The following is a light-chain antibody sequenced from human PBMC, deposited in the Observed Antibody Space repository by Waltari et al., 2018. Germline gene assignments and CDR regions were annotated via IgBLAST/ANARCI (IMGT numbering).Light chain of an antibody. CDR2: LNSDGSH. CDR1: SGHSSYA. V-gene: IGLV4-69*01. J-gene: IGLJ3*02. Sequence: QLVLTQSPSASASLGASVKLTCTLSSGHSSYAIAWHQQQPEKGPRYLMKLNSDGSHSKGDGVADRFSGSGAGAERYLTSASLQSEDEADYYCQTWGTGIQVFGGGTKLTVL. CDR3: QTWGTGIQV.